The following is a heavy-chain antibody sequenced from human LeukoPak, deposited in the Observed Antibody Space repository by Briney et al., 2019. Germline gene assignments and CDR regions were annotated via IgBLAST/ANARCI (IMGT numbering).Heavy chain of an antibody. D-gene: IGHD2-21*02. CDR3: ARDPVVTAKTAAEYFQH. Sequence: ASVKVSCKASGYTFTSYGISWVRQAPGQGLEWMGWISAYNGNTNYAQKLQGRVTMTTDTSTSTAYMELRSLRSDDTAVYHCARDPVVTAKTAAEYFQHWGQGTLVTVSS. J-gene: IGHJ1*01. CDR2: ISAYNGNT. V-gene: IGHV1-18*01. CDR1: GYTFTSYG.